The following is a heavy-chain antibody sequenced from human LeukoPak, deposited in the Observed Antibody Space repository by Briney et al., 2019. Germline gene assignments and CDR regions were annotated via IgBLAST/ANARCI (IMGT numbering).Heavy chain of an antibody. CDR3: AELGITMIGGV. CDR2: ITSSSRTI. Sequence: GGSLRLSCAAFGFTFSRYSMSWVRQAPGKGLEWVSYITSSSRTIYDADSVKGRFTISRDNAKNSLYLQMNSLRAEDTAVYYCAELGITMIGGVWGKGTTVTISS. CDR1: GFTFSRYS. J-gene: IGHJ6*04. D-gene: IGHD3-10*02. V-gene: IGHV3-48*04.